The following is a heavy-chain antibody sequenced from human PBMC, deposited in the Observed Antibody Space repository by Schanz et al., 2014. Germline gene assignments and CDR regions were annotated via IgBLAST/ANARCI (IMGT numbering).Heavy chain of an antibody. D-gene: IGHD5-12*01. CDR3: VKGGGLSGYSGYDYDS. V-gene: IGHV3-74*01. J-gene: IGHJ5*01. CDR2: INSDGSSA. Sequence: EVQLVESGGGLVQPGGSLRLSCAASGFTFSSYWMHWVRQAPGKGLVWISRINSDGSSASYADSVKGRFTISRDNAKNTLYLQMSSLRVEDTAVYYCVKGGGLSGYSGYDYDSWGQGTLVTVSS. CDR1: GFTFSSYW.